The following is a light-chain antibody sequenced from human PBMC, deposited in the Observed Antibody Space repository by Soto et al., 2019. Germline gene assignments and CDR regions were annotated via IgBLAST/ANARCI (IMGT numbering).Light chain of an antibody. V-gene: IGLV1-44*01. CDR2: SNN. J-gene: IGLJ2*01. CDR1: SSNIESNT. CDR3: ATWDDSLNGWV. Sequence: QSVLTQPPSASGTPGQRVTIACSGGSSNIESNTVNWYQQVPGTAPKLLVYSNNQRPSGVPVRFSGSQAGTSASLAISGLQSEDEADYYCATWDDSLNGWVIGGGTKLTVL.